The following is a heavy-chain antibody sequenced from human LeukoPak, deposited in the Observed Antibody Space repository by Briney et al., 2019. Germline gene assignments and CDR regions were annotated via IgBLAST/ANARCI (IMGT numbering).Heavy chain of an antibody. Sequence: PGGSLRLSCAASGFTFNNYGMHWVRQAPGKGLEWVAFIRYNGNNQYYADSVKGRFTISRDNSKNTLYLQMNSLKGDDTAVYYCAKEGRWFGGRYYYYYMDVWGKGTTVTVSS. CDR3: AKEGRWFGGRYYYYYMDV. CDR1: GFTFNNYG. D-gene: IGHD3-10*01. V-gene: IGHV3-30*02. CDR2: IRYNGNNQ. J-gene: IGHJ6*03.